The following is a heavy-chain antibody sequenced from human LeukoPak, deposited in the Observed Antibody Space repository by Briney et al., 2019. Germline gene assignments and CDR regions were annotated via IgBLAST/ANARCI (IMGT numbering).Heavy chain of an antibody. Sequence: KISCKSSGYTFTNYGISWVRQAPGQGLEWMGWISGYNGDTRYAQDLQGRITVTTDTSTSTSYMELRSLRSDDTGVYYCARAPNYSGSGSPFWEVWGQGTLVTVSS. J-gene: IGHJ4*02. V-gene: IGHV1-18*01. CDR2: ISGYNGDT. CDR3: ARAPNYSGSGSPFWEV. D-gene: IGHD3-10*01. CDR1: GYTFTNYG.